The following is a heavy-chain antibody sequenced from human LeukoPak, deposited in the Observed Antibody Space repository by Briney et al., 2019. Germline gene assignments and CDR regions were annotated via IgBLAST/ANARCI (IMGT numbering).Heavy chain of an antibody. J-gene: IGHJ4*02. CDR1: GGSFTDYF. CDR2: INDYTGDT. D-gene: IGHD3-3*01. V-gene: IGHV4-34*01. CDR3: ARGPTVVFRFWIRKGAMYFDY. Sequence: SETLSLTCTVFGGSFTDYFWTWIRHSPGKGLEWSGEINDYTGDTKYNPSLNSRVSISLEKSKNQLSLELRSVTAADTAVYYCARGPTVVFRFWIRKGAMYFDYWGQGTLVTVSS.